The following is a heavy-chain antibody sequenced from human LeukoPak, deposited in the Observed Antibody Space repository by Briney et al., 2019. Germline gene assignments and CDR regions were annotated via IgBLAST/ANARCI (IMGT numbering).Heavy chain of an antibody. CDR3: ARGKPYYHYYYMDV. CDR2: IYYSGST. V-gene: IGHV4-59*01. Sequence: SETLSLTCTVSGGSISGYYWSWIRQPPGKGLEWIGYIYYSGSTNYNPSLKSRVTISVDTSKNQFSLKLSSVTAADTAVYYCARGKPYYHYYYMDVWGKGTTVTVSS. CDR1: GGSISGYY. J-gene: IGHJ6*03.